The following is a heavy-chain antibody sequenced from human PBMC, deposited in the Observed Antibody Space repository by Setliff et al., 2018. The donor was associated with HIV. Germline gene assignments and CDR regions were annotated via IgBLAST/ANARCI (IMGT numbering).Heavy chain of an antibody. V-gene: IGHV3-15*01. D-gene: IGHD3-10*01. CDR1: GFTFSSYW. CDR3: ATGGGRYLHEWAY. J-gene: IGHJ4*02. CDR2: IEQDGSGTT. Sequence: GGSLRLSCAASGFTFSSYWMSWVRQAPGKGLEWVANIEQDGSGTTDYAAPVKGRFTISRDDSKTTLYLQMNSLKTEDTAMYYCATGGGRYLHEWAYWGQGTLVTVSS.